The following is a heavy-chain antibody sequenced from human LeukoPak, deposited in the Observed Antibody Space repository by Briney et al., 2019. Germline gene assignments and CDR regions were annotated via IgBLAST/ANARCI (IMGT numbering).Heavy chain of an antibody. CDR3: ARGSTTTFHY. V-gene: IGHV6-1*01. CDR1: GDSVSNNSAT. D-gene: IGHD5/OR15-5a*01. CDR2: TYYRSKWST. Sequence: SQTLSLTCAISGDSVSNNSATWNWIRQSPSRGLERLGRTYYRSKWSTDYAVSVKSRITISPDTSKNQFSLQLNSVTPEDTAVYYCARGSTTTFHYWGQGTLVTLSS. J-gene: IGHJ4*02.